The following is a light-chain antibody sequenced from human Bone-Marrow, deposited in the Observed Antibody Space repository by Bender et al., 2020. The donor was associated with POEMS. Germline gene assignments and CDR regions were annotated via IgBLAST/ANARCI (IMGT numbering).Light chain of an antibody. V-gene: IGLV2-23*01. CDR2: EGT. CDR1: SSDIGSYNL. Sequence: QSALTQPASVSGSPGQSITISCTGTSSDIGSYNLVSWYQQHSGKAPKLMIYEGTTRPSGVSNRFSGSKSGNTASLTISGLQAEDEADYYCSSYAGRNNLVFGGGTKLTVL. J-gene: IGLJ2*01. CDR3: SSYAGRNNLV.